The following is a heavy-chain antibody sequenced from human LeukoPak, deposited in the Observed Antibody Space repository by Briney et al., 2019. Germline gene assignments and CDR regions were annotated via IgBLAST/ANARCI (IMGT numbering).Heavy chain of an antibody. J-gene: IGHJ4*02. CDR2: ISGSGGST. Sequence: GGSLRLSCAASGFTFSSYAMSWVRQAPGKGLEWVSSISGSGGSTYYADSVKGRFSISRDNSKNTLYLQVNSLRAEDTAVYYCARAPKGPAARIQLSAYWGQGTLVTVSS. V-gene: IGHV3-23*01. CDR1: GFTFSSYA. D-gene: IGHD5-18*01. CDR3: ARAPKGPAARIQLSAY.